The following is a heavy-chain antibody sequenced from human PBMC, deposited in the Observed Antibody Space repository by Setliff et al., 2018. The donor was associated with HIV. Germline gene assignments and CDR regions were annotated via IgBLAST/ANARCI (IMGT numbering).Heavy chain of an antibody. CDR1: GGSMSGLY. CDR2: IYYDGTT. J-gene: IGHJ4*02. V-gene: IGHV4-59*12. Sequence: SETLSLTCTVSGGSMSGLYWSWIRQPPGKGLEWVGYIYYDGTTTYNPSLKSRATISVDTSKNQFSLKLSSVTAADTAVFYCARLTTTYYYDSSAYYHPVWGQGTLVTVSS. CDR3: ARLTTTYYYDSSAYYHPV. D-gene: IGHD3-22*01.